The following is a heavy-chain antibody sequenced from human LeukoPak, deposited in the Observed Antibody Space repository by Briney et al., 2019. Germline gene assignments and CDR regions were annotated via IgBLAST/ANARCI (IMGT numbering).Heavy chain of an antibody. CDR1: GFAFSDYY. D-gene: IGHD5-24*01. V-gene: IGHV3-11*01. Sequence: PGGSLRLSCAASGFAFSDYYMSWIRQAPGKGLEWVSYISTSGSTKYYADSVKGRFTISRDNTKNSLYLQMNSLRAEDTAVYYCARDQRWLHAFDIWGQGTMVTVSS. J-gene: IGHJ3*02. CDR2: ISTSGSTK. CDR3: ARDQRWLHAFDI.